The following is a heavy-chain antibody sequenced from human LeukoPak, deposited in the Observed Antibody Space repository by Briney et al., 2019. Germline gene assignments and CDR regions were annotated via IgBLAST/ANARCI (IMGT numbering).Heavy chain of an antibody. CDR2: ISSSGSTI. J-gene: IGHJ4*02. CDR3: ARAPGYCSSTSCPAPFDY. V-gene: IGHV3-48*03. D-gene: IGHD2-2*01. CDR1: GFTFSSYE. Sequence: PGGSLRLSCAASGFTFSSYEMNWVRQAPGKGLEWVSYISSSGSTIYYADSVKGRFTISRDNAKNSLYLQMNSLRAEDTAVYYCARAPGYCSSTSCPAPFDYWGQGTLVTVSS.